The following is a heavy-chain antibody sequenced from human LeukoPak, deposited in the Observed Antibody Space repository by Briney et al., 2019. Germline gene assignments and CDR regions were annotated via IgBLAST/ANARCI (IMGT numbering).Heavy chain of an antibody. V-gene: IGHV4-59*01. CDR2: IYYSGST. Sequence: SETLSLTCTVPVGPISNYYCSWIRQPPGKGLEWIGYIYYSGSTNYNPSLKSRVTISVDTSKNQFSLKLSSVTAADTAVYYCARTYCGGDCYYRYWGQGTLVTVSS. CDR3: ARTYCGGDCYYRY. J-gene: IGHJ4*02. CDR1: VGPISNYY. D-gene: IGHD2-21*02.